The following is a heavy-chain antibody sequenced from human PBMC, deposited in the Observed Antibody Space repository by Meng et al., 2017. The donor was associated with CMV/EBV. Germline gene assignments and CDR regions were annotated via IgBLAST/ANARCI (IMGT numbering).Heavy chain of an antibody. J-gene: IGHJ4*02. D-gene: IGHD6-13*01. CDR1: GGSFSGYY. V-gene: IGHV4-34*01. CDR2: INHSGST. Sequence: HVQLQQCGAGLWKPSGTLSLTCAVYGGSFSGYYWSWIRQPPGKGLEWIGEINHSGSTNYNPSLKSRVTISVDTSKNQFSLKLSSVTAADTAVYYCAGGIAAAGTRYFDYWGQGTLVTVSS. CDR3: AGGIAAAGTRYFDY.